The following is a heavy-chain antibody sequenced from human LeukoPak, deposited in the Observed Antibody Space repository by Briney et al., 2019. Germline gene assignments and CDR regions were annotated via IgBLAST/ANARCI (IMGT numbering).Heavy chain of an antibody. CDR1: GGSISSSSYY. CDR3: ARVQSVVVVVVAATPLGAFDI. Sequence: SETLSLTCTVSGGSISSSSYYWGWIRQPPGKGLEWIGSIYYSGSTYYNPSLKSRVTISVDTSKNQFSLKLSSVTAADTAVYYCARVQSVVVVVVAATPLGAFDIWGQGTMVTVSS. CDR2: IYYSGST. D-gene: IGHD2-15*01. V-gene: IGHV4-39*07. J-gene: IGHJ3*02.